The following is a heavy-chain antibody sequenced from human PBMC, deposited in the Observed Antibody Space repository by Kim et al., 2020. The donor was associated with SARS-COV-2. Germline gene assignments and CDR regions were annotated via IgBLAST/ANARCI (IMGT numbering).Heavy chain of an antibody. CDR2: FDPEDGET. D-gene: IGHD6-13*01. CDR1: GYTLTELS. J-gene: IGHJ4*02. V-gene: IGHV1-24*01. Sequence: ASVKVSCKVSGYTLTELSMHWVRQAPGKGLEWMGGFDPEDGETIYAQRFQGRVTMTEDTSTDTAYMELSSLRSEDTAVYYCATGVGSSSWSFDYWGQGTLVTVSS. CDR3: ATGVGSSSWSFDY.